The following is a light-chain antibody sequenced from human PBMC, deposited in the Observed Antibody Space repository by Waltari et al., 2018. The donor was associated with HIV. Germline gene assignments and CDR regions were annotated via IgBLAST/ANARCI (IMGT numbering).Light chain of an antibody. CDR1: LTALGHTNF. Sequence: QSALTQPASVSGSPGPSINISFACLLTALGHTNFASLSHQHPHKFPRSIIYDVANRPSGISSRFSGSKSGATASLTISGLQAEDEAVYYCASRSTYSLFYVFGSGTEVTVL. J-gene: IGLJ1*01. CDR3: ASRSTYSLFYV. CDR2: DVA. V-gene: IGLV2-14*03.